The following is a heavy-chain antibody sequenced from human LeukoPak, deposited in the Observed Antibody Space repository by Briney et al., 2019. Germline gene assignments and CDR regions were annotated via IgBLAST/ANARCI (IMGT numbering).Heavy chain of an antibody. CDR1: AFTLSSYN. D-gene: IGHD6-13*01. Sequence: TVGSLRLSCAASAFTLSSYNMNWVRQAPGKGLEWLSSISSSSTYIYYADSVKGRFTISRDNAKNSLFLQMDSLRVEDTAVYYCARDSAAAGIEGAFDIWGQGTMVTVSS. V-gene: IGHV3-21*01. CDR3: ARDSAAAGIEGAFDI. J-gene: IGHJ3*02. CDR2: ISSSSTYI.